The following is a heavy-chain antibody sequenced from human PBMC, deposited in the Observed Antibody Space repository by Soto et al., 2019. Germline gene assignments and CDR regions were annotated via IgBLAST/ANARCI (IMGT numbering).Heavy chain of an antibody. D-gene: IGHD6-13*01. V-gene: IGHV4-30-4*01. J-gene: IGHJ5*02. CDR1: GGSISSGDYY. CDR2: IYYSGRT. Sequence: QVQLQESGPGLVKPSQTLSLTCTVSGGSISSGDYYWSWIRQPPGKGLEWIGYIYYSGRTYYNPSLKSRVXXXVXSSKNQFSLKLSSVTAADTAVYYCARERPDGSRLDPWGQGTLVTVSS. CDR3: ARERPDGSRLDP.